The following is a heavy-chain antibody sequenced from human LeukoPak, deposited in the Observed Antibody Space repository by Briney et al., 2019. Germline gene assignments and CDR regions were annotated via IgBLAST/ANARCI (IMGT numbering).Heavy chain of an antibody. V-gene: IGHV4-4*07. CDR1: GGSISSYY. J-gene: IGHJ4*02. Sequence: SETLSLTCTVSGGSISSYYWSWIRQPAGTALEWIGRIYTSGTITYNPSLKSRVTMSVDTSKNQFSLKLSSVTAADTAVYYCARHFGYSYELFDYWGQGTLVTVSS. CDR3: ARHFGYSYELFDY. D-gene: IGHD5-18*01. CDR2: IYTSGTI.